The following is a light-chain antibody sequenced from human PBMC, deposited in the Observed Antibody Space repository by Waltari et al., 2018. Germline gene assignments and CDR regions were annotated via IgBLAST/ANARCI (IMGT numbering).Light chain of an antibody. J-gene: IGLJ2*01. CDR2: GNR. Sequence: QSVLTQPPSVSGAPGQRVTISCTGSSSNIGAGYDVHWYQQLPGTAPKLLIYGNRNPPSGVPDRFSGSKSGTSASLAITGLQAEDEADYYCQSYDSSLSGPVVFGGGTKLTVL. CDR1: SSNIGAGYD. CDR3: QSYDSSLSGPVV. V-gene: IGLV1-40*01.